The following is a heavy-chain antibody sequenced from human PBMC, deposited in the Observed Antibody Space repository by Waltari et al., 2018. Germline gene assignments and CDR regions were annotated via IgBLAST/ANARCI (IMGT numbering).Heavy chain of an antibody. D-gene: IGHD2-2*03. CDR3: AREGGYCSSTSCYLVVAFDI. CDR2: IYTSGST. Sequence: QVQLQESGPGLVKPSETLSLTCTVSGGSISSYYWSWIRQPAGKGLEWIGRIYTSGSTNYNPSLKSRVTMSVDTSKNQFSLKRSSVTAADTAVYYCAREGGYCSSTSCYLVVAFDIWGQGTMVTVSS. CDR1: GGSISSYY. V-gene: IGHV4-4*07. J-gene: IGHJ3*02.